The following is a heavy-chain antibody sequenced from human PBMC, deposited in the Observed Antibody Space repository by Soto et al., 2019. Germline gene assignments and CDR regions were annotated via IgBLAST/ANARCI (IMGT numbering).Heavy chain of an antibody. CDR3: AKDHGTGWAFDS. V-gene: IGHV3-21*01. Sequence: GGSLRLSCXASXXTFSXFXXNXXXQAPGKGPEWVSPITRNSQTLKHAAELKGRFTVSRDNATNSLYLQMNSLRVEDSAVYFCAKDHGTGWAFDSWGPGSLVTVSS. CDR2: ITRNSQTL. D-gene: IGHD6-19*01. J-gene: IGHJ4*02. CDR1: XXTFSXFX.